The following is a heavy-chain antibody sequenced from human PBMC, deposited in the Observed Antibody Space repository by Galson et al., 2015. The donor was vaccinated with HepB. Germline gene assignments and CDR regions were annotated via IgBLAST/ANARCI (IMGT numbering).Heavy chain of an antibody. V-gene: IGHV1-3*01. Sequence: WMGWINAGNGNTKYSQKFQGRVTITADKSTSTAYMELSSLRSEDTAVYYCARDMWSATYYDILTGYYNYGFDYWGQGTLVTVSS. CDR3: ARDMWSATYYDILTGYYNYGFDY. CDR2: INAGNGNT. J-gene: IGHJ4*02. D-gene: IGHD3-9*01.